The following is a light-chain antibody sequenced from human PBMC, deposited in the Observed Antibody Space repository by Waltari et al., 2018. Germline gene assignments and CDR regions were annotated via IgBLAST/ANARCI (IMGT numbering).Light chain of an antibody. CDR1: ALTKNY. V-gene: IGLV3-10*01. J-gene: IGLJ3*02. CDR2: EDN. CDR3: YSTDTSGNHV. Sequence: SYELTQPPSVSVSPGQTARITCSGDALTKNYAYWYQQKSGQAPILIIYEDNRRPSGIPERFSGSTSGTLATLTISGAQGDDEGDYYCYSTDTSGNHVFGGGTKLTVL.